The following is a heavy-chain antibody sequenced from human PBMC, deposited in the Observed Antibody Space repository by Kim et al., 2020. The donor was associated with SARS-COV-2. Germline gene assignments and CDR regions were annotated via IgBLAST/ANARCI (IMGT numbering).Heavy chain of an antibody. CDR2: ISHDGVLA. CDR3: AKEEGAAGSSYEAWFDH. J-gene: IGHJ5*02. CDR1: GFMFSNHG. D-gene: IGHD3-10*01. Sequence: GGSLRLSCAASGFMFSNHGMHWIRQAPGKGLEWVAGISHDGVLAYYSDSAKGRFTISRDNPKNTLYLQMNSLRAEDTALYYCAKEEGAAGSSYEAWFDHWGQGTLVTVSS. V-gene: IGHV3-30*18.